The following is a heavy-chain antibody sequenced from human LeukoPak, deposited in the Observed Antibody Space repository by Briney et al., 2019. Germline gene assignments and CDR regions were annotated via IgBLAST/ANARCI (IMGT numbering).Heavy chain of an antibody. V-gene: IGHV3-74*03. D-gene: IGHD1-1*01. Sequence: PGGSLRLSCAASGFTFSSFWMHWVRQAPGKGLVWVSRVSDDGSTTTYADSVKGRFTIFRDNAKNTLYLQMNSLRPEDTAVYYCVRHNAARAFDIWGQGTMVIVSS. CDR3: VRHNAARAFDI. CDR1: GFTFSSFW. J-gene: IGHJ3*02. CDR2: VSDDGSTT.